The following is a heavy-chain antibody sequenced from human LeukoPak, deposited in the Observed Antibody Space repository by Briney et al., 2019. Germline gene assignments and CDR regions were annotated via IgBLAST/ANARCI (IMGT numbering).Heavy chain of an antibody. V-gene: IGHV4-30-2*01. CDR1: GYAITSGGFS. J-gene: IGHJ4*02. CDR3: ARDTPAYYYDSSGYISFDY. D-gene: IGHD3-22*01. Sequence: SQTLSLTCTVSGYAITSGGFSWNWLRQPPGKGLEWFGCIYDRGPAYYNPSLKSRVTISVDTSKNQFSLKLSSVTAADTAVYYCARDTPAYYYDSSGYISFDYWGQGTLVTVSS. CDR2: IYDRGPA.